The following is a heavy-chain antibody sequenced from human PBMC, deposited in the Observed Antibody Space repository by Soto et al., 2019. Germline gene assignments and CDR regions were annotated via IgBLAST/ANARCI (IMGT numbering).Heavy chain of an antibody. V-gene: IGHV4-59*01. Sequence: SETLSLTCTVSGGSISSYYWSWIRQPPGQGLERIGYIYYSGSTNYNPSLKSRVTISVDTSKNQFSLKLSSVTAADTAVYYCARGSRITIFGVVIMRGYNWFDPWGQGTLVTVSS. CDR1: GGSISSYY. D-gene: IGHD3-3*01. J-gene: IGHJ5*02. CDR3: ARGSRITIFGVVIMRGYNWFDP. CDR2: IYYSGST.